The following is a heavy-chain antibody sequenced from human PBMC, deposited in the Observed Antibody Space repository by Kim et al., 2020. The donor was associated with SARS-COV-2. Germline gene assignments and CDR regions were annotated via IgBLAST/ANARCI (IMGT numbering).Heavy chain of an antibody. CDR3: MKGGWGWIWYH. D-gene: IGHD2-21*01. J-gene: IGHJ1*01. CDR1: GFTFTGHA. Sequence: GGSLRLSCTTSGFTFTGHAMSWVRQAPGKGLEWVSSIDGSDGPTYYVDSVRGRFTISRDDSKNTLYLQMSALRRDDTAVYYCMKGGWGWIWYHLGQGILV. V-gene: IGHV3-23*01. CDR2: IDGSDGPT.